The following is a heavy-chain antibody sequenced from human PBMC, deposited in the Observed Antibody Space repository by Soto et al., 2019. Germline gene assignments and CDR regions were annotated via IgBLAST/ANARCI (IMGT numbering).Heavy chain of an antibody. J-gene: IGHJ6*02. CDR2: IDPSDSQT. Sequence: ESLKISCKGSGYSFAGYWITWVRQKPGKGLEWMGRIDPSDSQTYYSPSFRGHVTISATKSITTVFLQGSSLRASETAMYYCARADYDFWRGYKLTSNYGMDVWGHGTPVTVS. D-gene: IGHD3-3*01. V-gene: IGHV5-10-1*01. CDR1: GYSFAGYW. CDR3: ARADYDFWRGYKLTSNYGMDV.